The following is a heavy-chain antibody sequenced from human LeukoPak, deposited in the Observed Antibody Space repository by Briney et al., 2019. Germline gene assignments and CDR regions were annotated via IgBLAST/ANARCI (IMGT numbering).Heavy chain of an antibody. CDR1: GFIFTNYA. D-gene: IGHD3-16*01. V-gene: IGHV3-23*01. Sequence: GGSLRLSCAASGFIFTNYAMSWVRQAPGKGLQWVSDINDDGDSTFYRDSVKGRFTISRDQSKNTLYLQMSSLRADDTATYFCAKKLGRPPGDFFDYWGQGTLVTVSS. CDR3: AKKLGRPPGDFFDY. CDR2: INDDGDST. J-gene: IGHJ4*02.